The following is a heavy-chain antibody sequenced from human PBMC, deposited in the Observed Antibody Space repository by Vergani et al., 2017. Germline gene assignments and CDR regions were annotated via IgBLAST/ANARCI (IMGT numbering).Heavy chain of an antibody. V-gene: IGHV5-51*03. D-gene: IGHD3-22*01. CDR1: GYSFTSYW. Sequence: EVELVQSGPEMRKPGESVKISCKGSGYSFTSYWIGWVRQMPGKGLEWMGIIYPGDSDTRYSPSFQGQVTISADKSISTAYLQWSSLKASDTAMYYCARXGHYYDSSGYHFDYWGQGTLVTVSS. J-gene: IGHJ4*02. CDR2: IYPGDSDT. CDR3: ARXGHYYDSSGYHFDY.